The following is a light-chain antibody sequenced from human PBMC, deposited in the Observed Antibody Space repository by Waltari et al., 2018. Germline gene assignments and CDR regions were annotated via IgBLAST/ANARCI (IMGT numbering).Light chain of an antibody. CDR3: QHYLRLPVT. Sequence: EIVLTQSPGTLSLSPGERATLSCRASQSVGRALTWYQQKPGQAPRLLIYGASSRAPGMPDRFSGSGSGTDFSLTISRLEPDDFAVYFCQHYLRLPVTFGQGTTVEI. V-gene: IGKV3-20*01. J-gene: IGKJ1*01. CDR1: QSVGRA. CDR2: GAS.